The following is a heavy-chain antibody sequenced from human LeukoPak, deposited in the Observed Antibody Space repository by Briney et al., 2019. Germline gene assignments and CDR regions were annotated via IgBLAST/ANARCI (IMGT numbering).Heavy chain of an antibody. CDR1: GGSISSSNW. J-gene: IGHJ4*02. CDR2: IYHSGST. CDR3: ARDLASYCSGGSCYPLPLDY. Sequence: SETLSLTCAVSGGSISSSNWWSWVRQPPGKGLEWIGEIYHSGSTNYNPSLKSRVTISVDKTKNQFSLKLSSVTAADTAVYYCARDLASYCSGGSCYPLPLDYWGQGTLVTVSS. V-gene: IGHV4-4*02. D-gene: IGHD2-15*01.